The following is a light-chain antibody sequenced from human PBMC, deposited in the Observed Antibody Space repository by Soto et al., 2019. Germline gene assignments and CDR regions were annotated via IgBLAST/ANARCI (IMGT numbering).Light chain of an antibody. V-gene: IGKV1-5*03. J-gene: IGKJ4*01. CDR1: QRISSW. Sequence: DIQMTQSPSTLSASVGDRVTITCRASQRISSWLAWYRQKPGKAPKILIYKASRLESGVPSRFSGSGSGTEFTLTISSLQPDDFASYYCQQYSSFPLTFGGGTKVEIK. CDR2: KAS. CDR3: QQYSSFPLT.